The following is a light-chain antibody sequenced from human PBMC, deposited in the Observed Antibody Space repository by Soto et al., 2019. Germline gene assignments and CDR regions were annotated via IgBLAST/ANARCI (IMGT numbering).Light chain of an antibody. Sequence: QSALTQPASVSGSPGQSITISCTGTSSDVGGYNFVSWYQQYPGKAPKLVIYDVSSRPSGVSNRFSGSKSGNTASLTISGLQAEDEAVYSCSSYRSGNTVVVFGGGTKLTVL. J-gene: IGLJ2*01. CDR3: SSYRSGNTVVV. CDR2: DVS. CDR1: SSDVGGYNF. V-gene: IGLV2-14*01.